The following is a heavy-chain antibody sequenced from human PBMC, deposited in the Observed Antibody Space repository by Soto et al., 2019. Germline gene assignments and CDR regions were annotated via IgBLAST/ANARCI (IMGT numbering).Heavy chain of an antibody. CDR3: ARDEARPLGY. D-gene: IGHD6-6*01. V-gene: IGHV3-7*01. J-gene: IGHJ4*02. CDR2: IKPDGSEK. Sequence: PGGSLRLSCAASGFTFSSYWMSWVRQAPGKGLEWVANIKPDGSEKYYVDSVRGRFTISRDNVENSLNLRMNSLRAEDAALYYCARDEARPLGYWGQGTLVTVSS. CDR1: GFTFSSYW.